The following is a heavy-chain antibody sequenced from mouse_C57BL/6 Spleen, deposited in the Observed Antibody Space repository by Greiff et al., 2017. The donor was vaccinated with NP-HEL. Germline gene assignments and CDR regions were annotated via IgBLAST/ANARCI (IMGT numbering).Heavy chain of an antibody. D-gene: IGHD1-1*01. CDR3: AYYYGSSYGGFDY. J-gene: IGHJ2*01. CDR2: IYPGDGDT. Sequence: QVQLQQSGPELVKPGASVKISCKASGYAFSSSWMNWVKQRPGKGLEWIGRIYPGDGDTNYNGKFKGKATLTADKSSSTAYMQLSSLTSEDAAVYFCAYYYGSSYGGFDYWGQGTTLTVSS. CDR1: GYAFSSSW. V-gene: IGHV1-82*01.